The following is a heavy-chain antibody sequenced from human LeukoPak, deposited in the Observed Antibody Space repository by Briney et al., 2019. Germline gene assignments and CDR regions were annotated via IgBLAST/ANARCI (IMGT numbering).Heavy chain of an antibody. Sequence: SETLSLTCTVSGGSISGYYWSWIRLPPGKGLEWIGYIYYSGSTNYNPSLKSRVTISVDTSKNQFSLKLSSVTAADTAVYYCARVGYSSGWDFDYWGQGTLVTVSS. J-gene: IGHJ4*02. CDR3: ARVGYSSGWDFDY. V-gene: IGHV4-59*01. CDR1: GGSISGYY. CDR2: IYYSGST. D-gene: IGHD6-19*01.